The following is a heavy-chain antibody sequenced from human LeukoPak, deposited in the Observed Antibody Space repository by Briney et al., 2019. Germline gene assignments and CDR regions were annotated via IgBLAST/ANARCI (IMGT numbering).Heavy chain of an antibody. CDR1: GFTFSSYS. CDR2: ISSSSSYI. D-gene: IGHD3-16*01. V-gene: IGHV3-21*01. J-gene: IGHJ5*02. Sequence: GGSLRLSCVASGFTFSSYSMNWVRQAPGKGLEWVSSISSSSSYIYYADSVKGRFTISRDNAKNSLYLQMNSLRAEDTAVYYCARDGHEEGGWFDPWGQGTLVTVSS. CDR3: ARDGHEEGGWFDP.